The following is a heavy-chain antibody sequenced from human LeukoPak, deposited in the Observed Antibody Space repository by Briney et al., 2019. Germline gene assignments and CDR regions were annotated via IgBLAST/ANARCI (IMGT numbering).Heavy chain of an antibody. Sequence: PGESLRLSCAASGFTFSDYYMSWIRQAPGKGLEWVSYISASSLTIYYADSVKGRFTISRDNARNSLYLQMNSLRAEDTAVYYCARDRGNSYDSNGYTYTFFDYWGQGTLVTVSS. D-gene: IGHD3-22*01. J-gene: IGHJ4*02. CDR1: GFTFSDYY. CDR2: ISASSLTI. V-gene: IGHV3-11*01. CDR3: ARDRGNSYDSNGYTYTFFDY.